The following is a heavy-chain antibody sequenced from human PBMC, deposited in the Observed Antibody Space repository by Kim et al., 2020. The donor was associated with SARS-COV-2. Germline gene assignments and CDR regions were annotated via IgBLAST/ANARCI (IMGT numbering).Heavy chain of an antibody. J-gene: IGHJ4*02. CDR3: AREQS. CDR2: KGEGGGR. V-gene: IGHV3-7*03. Sequence: KGEGGGRYYGDAVKVRFTISRDNAKGALYLQMSSLRAEDTAVYYCAREQSWGQGTLVTVSS.